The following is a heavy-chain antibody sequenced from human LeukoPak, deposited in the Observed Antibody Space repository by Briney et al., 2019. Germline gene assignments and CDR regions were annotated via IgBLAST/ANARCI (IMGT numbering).Heavy chain of an antibody. Sequence: ASVKVSCKATGYTFASYGIIWVRQAPGQGLEWMGWINTYNGNTDYAQRLLGRVTMTTDTSTNTAYMELRSLRSDDTAVYYCARDSGAWHHFDYWDQGTLVTVSS. V-gene: IGHV1-18*01. CDR1: GYTFASYG. J-gene: IGHJ4*02. CDR2: INTYNGNT. CDR3: ARDSGAWHHFDY. D-gene: IGHD4-17*01.